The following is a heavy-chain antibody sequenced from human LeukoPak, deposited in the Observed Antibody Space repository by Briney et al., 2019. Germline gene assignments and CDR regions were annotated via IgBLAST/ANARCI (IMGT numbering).Heavy chain of an antibody. J-gene: IGHJ4*02. Sequence: PGGSLRLSCTGSGFTFGDYAMSWVRQAPGKGLEWVGFIRSKAYGGTTEYAASVKGRFTISRDDPKSIAYLQMNSLKTEDTAVYYCTRSTPYYYDSSGYYQNFVYWGQGTLVTVSS. CDR3: TRSTPYYYDSSGYYQNFVY. CDR2: IRSKAYGGTT. D-gene: IGHD3-22*01. CDR1: GFTFGDYA. V-gene: IGHV3-49*04.